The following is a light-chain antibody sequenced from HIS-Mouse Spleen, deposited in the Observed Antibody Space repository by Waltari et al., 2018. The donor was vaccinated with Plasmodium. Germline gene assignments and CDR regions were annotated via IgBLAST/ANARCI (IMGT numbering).Light chain of an antibody. CDR1: SLRSYY. Sequence: SSELTQDPAVSVALGQPVRITCQVDSLRSYYATWYQQKPGQAPVLVIYGKNNRPSGIPDRFSGSSSGNTASLTITGAQAEDEADYYCNSRDSSGNPWVFGGGTKLTVL. J-gene: IGLJ3*02. CDR3: NSRDSSGNPWV. CDR2: GKN. V-gene: IGLV3-19*01.